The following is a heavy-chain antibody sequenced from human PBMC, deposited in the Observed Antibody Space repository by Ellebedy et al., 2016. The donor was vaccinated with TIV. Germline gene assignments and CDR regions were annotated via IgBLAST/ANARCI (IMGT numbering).Heavy chain of an antibody. J-gene: IGHJ3*02. D-gene: IGHD4-17*01. V-gene: IGHV5-51*01. Sequence: PGGSLRLSCKAYGYTFTNYWIGWVRQMPGKGLEWMGIIYTGDSDTRYSPSFKGQVTFSADKSISTAYLQWSSLKASDTAVYYCASIDYDDTFDIWGQGTTVTVSS. CDR3: ASIDYDDTFDI. CDR2: IYTGDSDT. CDR1: GYTFTNYW.